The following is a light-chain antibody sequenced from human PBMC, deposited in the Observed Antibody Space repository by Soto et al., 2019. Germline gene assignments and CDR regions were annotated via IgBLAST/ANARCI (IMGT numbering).Light chain of an antibody. CDR3: MQALETPWT. CDR1: QSLLHSNGYNY. CDR2: LGF. Sequence: DIVMTQSPLALPVTPGEAASISCRSSQSLLHSNGYNYVDWYLQKPGQSPQLLIDLGFSRASGDPDRFSVSGSVTGFTLKISRVEARDVGVYYGMQALETPWTFGQGTKMDVK. V-gene: IGKV2-28*01. J-gene: IGKJ1*01.